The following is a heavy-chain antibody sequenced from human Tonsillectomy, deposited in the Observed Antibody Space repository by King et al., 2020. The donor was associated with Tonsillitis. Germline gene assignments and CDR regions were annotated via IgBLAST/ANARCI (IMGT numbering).Heavy chain of an antibody. CDR3: AIDLYDSGGPYIGKGDPVDAMDV. V-gene: IGHV3-33*05. CDR1: GFTFNNYG. D-gene: IGHD3-22*01. CDR2: ISYDGSNK. Sequence: VQLVESGGGVVQPGRSLRLSCAASGFTFNNYGMQWVRQAPGKGLEWVALISYDGSNKYYGDSVKGRFTISRDNSKNTLNLQMNSLRAEDTAVYYCAIDLYDSGGPYIGKGDPVDAMDVWGQGTTVTVSS. J-gene: IGHJ6*02.